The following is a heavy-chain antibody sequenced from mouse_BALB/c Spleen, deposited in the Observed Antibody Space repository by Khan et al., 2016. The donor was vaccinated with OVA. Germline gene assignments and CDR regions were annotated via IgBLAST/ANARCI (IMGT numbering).Heavy chain of an antibody. J-gene: IGHJ4*01. CDR3: ARVAADYYRSDWDAMEY. CDR1: GYTFTAAG. CDR2: INTHSGVP. D-gene: IGHD2-12*01. V-gene: IGHV9-4*02. Sequence: QIQLVQSGPELKKPGETVRISCKASGYTFTAAGIQWVQKMPGKGLKWIGWINTHSGVPKYAEDFKGRVAFSLETSASTAYLQLTNLKNEDTATYLCARVAADYYRSDWDAMEYWGQGTLVTVSS.